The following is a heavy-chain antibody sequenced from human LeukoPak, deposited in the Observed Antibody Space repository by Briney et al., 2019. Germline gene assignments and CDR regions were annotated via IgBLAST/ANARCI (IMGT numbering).Heavy chain of an antibody. D-gene: IGHD6-6*01. CDR2: IYPGDSDT. CDR3: ARHLDGYSSSSKASYYYYYYMDV. J-gene: IGHJ6*03. V-gene: IGHV5-51*01. Sequence: GESLKISCKGSGYSFTSYWIGWVRQMPGKGLEWMGIIYPGDSDTRYSPSFQGQVTISADKSISTAYLQWSSLKASDTAMYYCARHLDGYSSSSKASYYYYYYMDVWGKGTTVTVSS. CDR1: GYSFTSYW.